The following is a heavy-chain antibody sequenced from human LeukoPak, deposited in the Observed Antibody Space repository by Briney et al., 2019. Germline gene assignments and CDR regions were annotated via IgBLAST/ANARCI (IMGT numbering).Heavy chain of an antibody. CDR2: ISTSSSYI. J-gene: IGHJ6*04. Sequence: PGGSLRLSCAASGFTFSSYGMHWVRQAPGKGLEWVSSISTSSSYIYYADSLKGRFTISRDNAKNSLYLQMNSLRAEDTAVYYCAELGITMIGGVWGKGTTVTISS. D-gene: IGHD3-10*02. CDR1: GFTFSSYG. V-gene: IGHV3-21*01. CDR3: AELGITMIGGV.